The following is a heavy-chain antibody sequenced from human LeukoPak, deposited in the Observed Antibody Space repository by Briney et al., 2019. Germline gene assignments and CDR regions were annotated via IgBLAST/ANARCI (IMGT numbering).Heavy chain of an antibody. J-gene: IGHJ4*02. CDR2: IYISGST. CDR1: GGSISSYY. CDR3: ASDRGTWNDDGFDY. D-gene: IGHD1-1*01. Sequence: PSETLSLTCTVSGGSISSYYWSCIRQPAGKGQEWIGRIYISGSTNYNPSLKSRVTMSVDTSKNQFSLKLSSVTAADTAVYYCASDRGTWNDDGFDYWGQGTLVTVSS. V-gene: IGHV4-4*07.